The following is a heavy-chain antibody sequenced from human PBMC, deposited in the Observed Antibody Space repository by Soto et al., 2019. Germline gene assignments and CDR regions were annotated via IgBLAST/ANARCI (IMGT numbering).Heavy chain of an antibody. Sequence: VQLQGSGPGLLKPSQTLSLTCTVSGASVNTGDYYWSYIRQPPGKGLEWLGYIFYIGDTYYNPSLKSRATISLNTSRNQFSLTLNSVTDADTALYYCVGTGTTDDFWGQGTLVTVSS. CDR3: VGTGTTDDF. CDR2: IFYIGDT. J-gene: IGHJ1*01. D-gene: IGHD1-7*01. V-gene: IGHV4-30-4*01. CDR1: GASVNTGDYY.